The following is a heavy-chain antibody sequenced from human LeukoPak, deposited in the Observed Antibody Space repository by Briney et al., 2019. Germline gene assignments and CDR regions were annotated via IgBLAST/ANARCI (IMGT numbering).Heavy chain of an antibody. CDR3: AKDQLLG. CDR2: ISRSGDDT. D-gene: IGHD3-10*01. CDR1: GFTFTSYP. Sequence: GGSLRLSCAASGFTFTSYPMGWVRQAPGKGLEWVSSISRSGDDTYYADSVRGRFTISRDSSKNTLYLQMNSLRAEDTAIYYCAKDQLLGWGQGTQVTVSS. J-gene: IGHJ4*02. V-gene: IGHV3-23*01.